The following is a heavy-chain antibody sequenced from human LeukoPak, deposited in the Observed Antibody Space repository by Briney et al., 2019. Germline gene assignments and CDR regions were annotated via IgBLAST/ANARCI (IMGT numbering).Heavy chain of an antibody. CDR3: ARGFYDSSGYSHDAFDV. CDR1: GYTFTSYTSYD. D-gene: IGHD3-22*01. V-gene: IGHV1-8*01. J-gene: IGHJ3*01. CDR2: MNPTGGKT. Sequence: ASVKVSCKASGYTFTSYTSYDINWVRQASGQGLEWMGWMNPTGGKTGYAQMFQGRVTMTWDTSLNKVYMELSGLTSEDTAVYYCARGFYDSSGYSHDAFDVWGQGSMVTVSS.